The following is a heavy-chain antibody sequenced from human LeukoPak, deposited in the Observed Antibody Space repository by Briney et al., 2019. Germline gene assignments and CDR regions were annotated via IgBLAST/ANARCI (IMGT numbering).Heavy chain of an antibody. V-gene: IGHV3-23*01. CDR1: GFTFSSYG. J-gene: IGHJ4*02. Sequence: GGSLRLSCAASGFTFSSYGMHWVRQAPGKGLEWVSAISGSGGSTYYADSVKGRFTISRDNSKNTLYLQMNSLRAEDTAVYYCAYDSSGYLRYYFDYWGQGTLVTVSS. D-gene: IGHD3-22*01. CDR2: ISGSGGST. CDR3: AYDSSGYLRYYFDY.